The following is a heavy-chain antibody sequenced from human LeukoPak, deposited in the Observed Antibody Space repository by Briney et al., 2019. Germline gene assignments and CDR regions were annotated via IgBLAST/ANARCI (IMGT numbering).Heavy chain of an antibody. V-gene: IGHV1-46*01. Sequence: ASVTVSCKASGYTLTSYYMHWVRQAPGQGLEWMGIINPSGGSTSYAQKFQGRVTMTRDMSTSTVYMELSSLRSEDTAVYYCASDGITSGPSFDYWGQGTLVTVSS. J-gene: IGHJ4*02. CDR3: ASDGITSGPSFDY. CDR2: INPSGGST. D-gene: IGHD1-20*01. CDR1: GYTLTSYY.